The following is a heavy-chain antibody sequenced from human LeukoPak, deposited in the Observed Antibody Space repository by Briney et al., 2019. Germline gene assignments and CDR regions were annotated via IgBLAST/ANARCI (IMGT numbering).Heavy chain of an antibody. CDR2: MNPNSGNT. V-gene: IGHV1-8*03. J-gene: IGHJ4*02. CDR1: GYTFTSYD. Sequence: GASVKVSCKASGYTFTSYDINWVRQATGQGLEWMGWMNPNSGNTGYAQKFQARVTITRNTSISTAYMELSSLRSEDTAVYYCARGPLNYDFWSGYPHGPPDYWGQGTLVTVSS. CDR3: ARGPLNYDFWSGYPHGPPDY. D-gene: IGHD3-3*01.